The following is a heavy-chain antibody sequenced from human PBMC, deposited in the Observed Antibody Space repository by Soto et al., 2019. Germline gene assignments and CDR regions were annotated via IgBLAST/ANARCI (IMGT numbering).Heavy chain of an antibody. CDR1: GYSFTSYW. Sequence: PGESLKISCKGSGYSFTSYWIGWVRQMPGKGLEWMGIIYPGDSDTRYSPSFQGQVTISADKSISTAYLQWSSLKASDTAMYYCALVMFYSNYAQRYYYYYGMDVWGQGTTVTVSS. CDR3: ALVMFYSNYAQRYYYYYGMDV. V-gene: IGHV5-51*01. CDR2: IYPGDSDT. J-gene: IGHJ6*02. D-gene: IGHD4-4*01.